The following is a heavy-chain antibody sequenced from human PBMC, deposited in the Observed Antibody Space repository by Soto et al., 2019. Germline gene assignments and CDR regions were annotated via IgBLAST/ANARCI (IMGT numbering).Heavy chain of an antibody. CDR3: ARSPKLVFYGDSTLGYYYGMDV. V-gene: IGHV1-18*01. J-gene: IGHJ6*02. CDR1: GYTFTSYG. CDR2: IIANNGNT. D-gene: IGHD4-17*01. Sequence: GASVKVSCKASGYTFTSYGISWVRQTPGQGLEWMGWIIANNGNTNYAQKLRGRVTMTADESTSTAYMELSSLRSEDTAVYYCARSPKLVFYGDSTLGYYYGMDVWGQGTTVTVSS.